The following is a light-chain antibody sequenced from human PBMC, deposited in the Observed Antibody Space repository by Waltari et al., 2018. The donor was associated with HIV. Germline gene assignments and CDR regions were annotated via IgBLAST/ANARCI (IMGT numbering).Light chain of an antibody. V-gene: IGLV3-19*01. Sequence: SSVLTQDPAVSVALGQTVRITCQGDSLRKYFASWYQKKPGQAPVLVMYAKNRRPSGIPNRFSGSNSGNTASLTITGAQAEDEADYYCNSRDSSGNHLYWVFGGGTKLTVL. CDR2: AKN. CDR1: SLRKYF. J-gene: IGLJ3*02. CDR3: NSRDSSGNHLYWV.